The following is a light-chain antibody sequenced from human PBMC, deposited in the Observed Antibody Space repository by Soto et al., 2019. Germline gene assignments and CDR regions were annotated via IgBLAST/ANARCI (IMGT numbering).Light chain of an antibody. Sequence: EIVLTQSPATLSLSPGERVTLSCRASQSVRNYLAWYQQKPGQAPRFLIYDASNRATGIPARFSGSGSGTDFTLTISSLEPEDFAVYYCQQCNNWPITFGQGTRLEIK. CDR3: QQCNNWPIT. CDR1: QSVRNY. CDR2: DAS. V-gene: IGKV3-11*01. J-gene: IGKJ5*01.